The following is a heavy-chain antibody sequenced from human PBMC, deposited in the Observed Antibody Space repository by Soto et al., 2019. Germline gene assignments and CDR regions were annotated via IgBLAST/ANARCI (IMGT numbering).Heavy chain of an antibody. J-gene: IGHJ6*02. V-gene: IGHV1-2*04. D-gene: IGHD1-7*01. CDR3: ARDPGTTVDYYYGMDV. CDR1: GYTFTGYY. CDR2: INPNSGGT. Sequence: ASVKVSCKASGYTFTGYYMHSVRQAPGQGLEWMGWINPNSGGTNYAQKFQGWVTMTRDTSISTAYMELSRLRSDDTAVYYCARDPGTTVDYYYGMDVWGQGTTVTVSS.